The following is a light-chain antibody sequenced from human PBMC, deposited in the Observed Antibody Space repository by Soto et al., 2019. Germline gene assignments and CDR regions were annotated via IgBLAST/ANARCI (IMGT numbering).Light chain of an antibody. Sequence: EIVLTQSPATLSLSPGERATLPCRASQSVSSYLAWYQQKPGQAPRLLIYDASNRATGIPARFSGSGSGTDFTLTISSLEPEDFAVYYCQQYGSSGTFGQGTKVDIK. CDR1: QSVSSY. CDR2: DAS. CDR3: QQYGSSGT. V-gene: IGKV3-11*01. J-gene: IGKJ1*01.